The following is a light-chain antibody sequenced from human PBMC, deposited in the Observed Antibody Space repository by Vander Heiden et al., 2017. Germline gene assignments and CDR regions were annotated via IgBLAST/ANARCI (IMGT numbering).Light chain of an antibody. V-gene: IGLV1-40*01. CDR2: GNR. CDR1: SSNIGAGYD. J-gene: IGLJ2*01. CDR3: QSCDSSLSGPLGV. Sequence: QSVLTQPPSVSGAPGQRVTIPCTGRSSNIGAGYDVHWYQTLPGAAPKLLIYGNRNRPSGVPDRFSGSKSGTSASLAITGLQAEDEADYDCQSCDSSLSGPLGVFGGGTKLTVL.